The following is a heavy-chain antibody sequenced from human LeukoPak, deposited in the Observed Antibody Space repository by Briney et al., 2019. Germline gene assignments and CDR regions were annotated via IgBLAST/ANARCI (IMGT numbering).Heavy chain of an antibody. Sequence: GGSLILSCAASGFSFSSYWMSWVRQAPGKGLEWVANIKQDGSEKYYVDSVKGRFTISRDNAKNSLYLQMNSLRAQDTAVYDCARGVLAILAAAGTGWFDPWGQGTLVTVSS. CDR2: IKQDGSEK. J-gene: IGHJ5*02. CDR1: GFSFSSYW. D-gene: IGHD6-13*01. CDR3: ARGVLAILAAAGTGWFDP. V-gene: IGHV3-7*03.